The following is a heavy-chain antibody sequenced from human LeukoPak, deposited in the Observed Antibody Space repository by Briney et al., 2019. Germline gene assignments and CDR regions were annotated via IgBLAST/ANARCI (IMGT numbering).Heavy chain of an antibody. Sequence: SETLSLTCTVSGGFISSGSYYWSWIRQPAGKGLEWIGRIYTSGSTNYNPSLKSRVTISVDTSKNQFSLKLSSVTAADTAVYYCARDRRYDFWSGEWEGHYYYMDVWGKGTTVTVSS. CDR2: IYTSGST. D-gene: IGHD3-3*01. V-gene: IGHV4-61*02. CDR3: ARDRRYDFWSGEWEGHYYYMDV. CDR1: GGFISSGSYY. J-gene: IGHJ6*03.